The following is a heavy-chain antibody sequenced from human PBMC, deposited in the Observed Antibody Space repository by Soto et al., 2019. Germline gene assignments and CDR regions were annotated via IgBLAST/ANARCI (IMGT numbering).Heavy chain of an antibody. CDR3: ARPKDYDDCLDL. J-gene: IGHJ4*02. CDR1: GGSISTYY. CDR2: IYYSGST. Sequence: SETLSLTCTVSGGSISTYYWSWVRQPPGKGMEWIGDIYYSGSTYYNPSLKSRVTISVDTSKNQFSLKLSSVTAADTAVYYCARPKDYDDCLDLWGQGTLVTVSS. V-gene: IGHV4-59*12. D-gene: IGHD3-22*01.